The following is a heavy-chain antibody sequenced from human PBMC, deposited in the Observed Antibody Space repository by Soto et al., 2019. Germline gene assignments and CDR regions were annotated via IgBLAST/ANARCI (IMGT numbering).Heavy chain of an antibody. CDR1: GDSISSYY. J-gene: IGHJ4*02. CDR2: VYYSGST. CDR3: ARLVITNWSRYYFDF. Sequence: SETLSLSCTVSGDSISSYYWSWIRQPPGKGLEWIGYVYYSGSTNFNPSLRSRVTMSIDTSKNQFSLKLSSVTAADTAVYYCARLVITNWSRYYFDFWGQGALVTVSS. D-gene: IGHD2-21*01. V-gene: IGHV4-59*08.